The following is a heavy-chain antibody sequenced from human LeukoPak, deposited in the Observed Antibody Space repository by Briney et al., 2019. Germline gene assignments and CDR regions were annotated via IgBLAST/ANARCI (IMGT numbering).Heavy chain of an antibody. CDR3: ASESVALAGIDY. CDR1: GGSISGYY. D-gene: IGHD6-19*01. Sequence: PSETLSVTCTVSGGSISGYYWSWVRRPPGKGLEWIGYFYYSGTTSYNPSLKSRISISLDTSQNQISLRLSSVIAADTAVYYCASESVALAGIDYWGQGALVTVSS. CDR2: FYYSGTT. V-gene: IGHV4-59*08. J-gene: IGHJ4*02.